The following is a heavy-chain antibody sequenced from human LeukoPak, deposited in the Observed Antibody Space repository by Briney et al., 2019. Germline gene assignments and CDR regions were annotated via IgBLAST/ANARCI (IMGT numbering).Heavy chain of an antibody. CDR2: IYYSGST. J-gene: IGHJ6*03. CDR3: ARVGIVVVLAAPGGPDYYYYYMDV. V-gene: IGHV4-59*01. D-gene: IGHD2-2*03. Sequence: PSETLSLTCTVSGGSISSYYWSWIRQPPGKGLEWIGYIYYSGSTNYNPSLKSRVTISVDTSKNQFSLKLSSVTAADTAVYYCARVGIVVVLAAPGGPDYYYYYMDVWGKGTTVTVSS. CDR1: GGSISSYY.